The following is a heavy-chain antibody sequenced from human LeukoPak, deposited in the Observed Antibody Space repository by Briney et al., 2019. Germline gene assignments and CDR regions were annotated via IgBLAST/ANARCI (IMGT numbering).Heavy chain of an antibody. J-gene: IGHJ4*02. Sequence: ASVKVSCKASGYTFTSYGISWVRQAPGQGLEWMGWISAYNGNTNYAQKLQGRVTMTTDTSTSTAYMELRSLRSDDTAVYYCARDPDKQGAVAGMVGWGQGTLVTVSS. CDR3: ARDPDKQGAVAGMVG. CDR2: ISAYNGNT. CDR1: GYTFTSYG. D-gene: IGHD6-19*01. V-gene: IGHV1-18*01.